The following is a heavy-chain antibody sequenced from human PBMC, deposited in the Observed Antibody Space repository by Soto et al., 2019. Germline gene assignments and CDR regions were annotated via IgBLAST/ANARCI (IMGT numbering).Heavy chain of an antibody. J-gene: IGHJ3*02. V-gene: IGHV1-18*01. CDR1: GYTFTSYG. CDR3: AREDEDCSGGSCYSVAFDI. CDR2: ISAYNGNT. Sequence: ASVKVSCKASGYTFTSYGISWVRQAPGQGLEWMGWISAYNGNTNYAQKLQGRVTMTTDTSTSTAYMELRSLGSDDTAVYYCAREDEDCSGGSCYSVAFDIWGQGTMVTVSS. D-gene: IGHD2-15*01.